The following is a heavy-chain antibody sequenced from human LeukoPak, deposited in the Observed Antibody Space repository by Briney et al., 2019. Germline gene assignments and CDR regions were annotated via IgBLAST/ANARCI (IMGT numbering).Heavy chain of an antibody. CDR1: GFTFSSYA. CDR3: ARDKGYYDILTGYYVDY. Sequence: GGSLRLSCAASGFTFSSYAMSWVRQAPGKGLEWVSAISGSGGSTYYADSVKGRFTISRDNAKNSLYLQMNSLRAEDTAVYYCARDKGYYDILTGYYVDYWGQGTLVTVSS. V-gene: IGHV3-23*01. J-gene: IGHJ4*02. D-gene: IGHD3-9*01. CDR2: ISGSGGST.